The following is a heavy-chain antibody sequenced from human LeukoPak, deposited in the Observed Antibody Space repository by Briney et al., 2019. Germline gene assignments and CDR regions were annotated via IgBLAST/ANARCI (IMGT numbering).Heavy chain of an antibody. V-gene: IGHV3-49*04. Sequence: PGRSLRLSCTASGFTFGDYAMSWVRQAPGKGLEWVGFIRSKAYGGTTEYAASVKGRFTISRDDSKSIAYLQMNSLKTEDTAVYYCTRVSYDSSGYYYGYWFDPWGQGTLVTVSS. D-gene: IGHD3-22*01. CDR2: IRSKAYGGTT. J-gene: IGHJ5*02. CDR3: TRVSYDSSGYYYGYWFDP. CDR1: GFTFGDYA.